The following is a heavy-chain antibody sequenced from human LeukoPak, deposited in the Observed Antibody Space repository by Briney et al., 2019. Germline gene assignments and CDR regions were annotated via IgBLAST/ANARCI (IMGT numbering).Heavy chain of an antibody. Sequence: GGSLRLSCAASGFTFSSYAMSWVRQAPGKGLECVSAISGSGGSTYYADSVKGRFTISRDNSKNTLYLQMNSLRAEDTAVYYCALSIAVAGLDYWGQGTLVTVSS. CDR2: ISGSGGST. D-gene: IGHD6-19*01. CDR3: ALSIAVAGLDY. J-gene: IGHJ4*02. CDR1: GFTFSSYA. V-gene: IGHV3-23*01.